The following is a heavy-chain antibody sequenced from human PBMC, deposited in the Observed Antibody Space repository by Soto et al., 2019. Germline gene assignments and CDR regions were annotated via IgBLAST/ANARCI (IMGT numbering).Heavy chain of an antibody. V-gene: IGHV1-18*01. CDR2: ISAYNGNT. CDR3: AREGYCGGDCYTFDY. Sequence: ASVKVSCKASGYTFTSYGISWVRQAPGQGLEWMGWISAYNGNTNCAQKLQGRVTMTTDTSTSTAYMELRSLRSDDTAVYYCAREGYCGGDCYTFDYWGQGTLVTVSS. D-gene: IGHD2-21*02. J-gene: IGHJ4*02. CDR1: GYTFTSYG.